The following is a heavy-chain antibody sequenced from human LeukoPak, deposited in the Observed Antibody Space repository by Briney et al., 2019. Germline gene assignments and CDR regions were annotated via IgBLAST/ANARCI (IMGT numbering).Heavy chain of an antibody. CDR3: ARSAGIAAAGTRPWGLRWDYFDY. V-gene: IGHV1-69*06. Sequence: SVKVSCKASGGTFSSYAISWVRQAPGQGLERMGGVIPIFGTANYAQKFQGRVTITADKSTSTAYMELSSLRSEDTAVYYCARSAGIAAAGTRPWGLRWDYFDYWGQGTLVTVSS. CDR2: VIPIFGTA. CDR1: GGTFSSYA. J-gene: IGHJ4*02. D-gene: IGHD6-13*01.